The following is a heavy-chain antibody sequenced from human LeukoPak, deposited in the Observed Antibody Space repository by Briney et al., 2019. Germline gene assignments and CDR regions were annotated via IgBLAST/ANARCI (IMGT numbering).Heavy chain of an antibody. Sequence: SETLSLTCTVSGGSISSSSYYWGWIRQPPGKGLEWIGEINHSGSTNYNPSLKSRVTISVDTSKNQFSLKLSSVTAADTAVYYCARSDFFESPQNYYIDVWGKGTTVTVSS. CDR1: GGSISSSSYY. CDR2: INHSGST. D-gene: IGHD3-3*01. V-gene: IGHV4-39*07. J-gene: IGHJ6*03. CDR3: ARSDFFESPQNYYIDV.